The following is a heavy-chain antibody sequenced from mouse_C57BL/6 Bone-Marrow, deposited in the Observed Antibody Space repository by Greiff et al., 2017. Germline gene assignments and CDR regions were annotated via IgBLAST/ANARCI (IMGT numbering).Heavy chain of an antibody. Sequence: QVQLQQSGPELVKPGASVKISCKASGYAFSSSWMNWVKQRPGKGLEWIGRIYPGDGDTNYNGKFKGKATLTADKSSSTAYMQLSSLTSEDSAVYFCARSRGVYYGKYYYAMDYWGQGTSVTVSS. D-gene: IGHD2-1*01. CDR2: IYPGDGDT. CDR3: ARSRGVYYGKYYYAMDY. CDR1: GYAFSSSW. J-gene: IGHJ4*01. V-gene: IGHV1-82*01.